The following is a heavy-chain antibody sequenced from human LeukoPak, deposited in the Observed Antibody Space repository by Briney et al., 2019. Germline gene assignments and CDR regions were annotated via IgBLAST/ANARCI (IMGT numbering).Heavy chain of an antibody. CDR3: AGEFPDTAMGPPFDY. CDR1: GFTFSSYS. J-gene: IGHJ4*02. D-gene: IGHD5-18*01. V-gene: IGHV3-21*01. Sequence: GTLCLTCAASGFTFSSYSWNWVRQAPGKGLEWVSSISSSSSYIYYPDSVKGRITISRNNAKNPLYLQVNGPRAEDTAAYYCAGEFPDTAMGPPFDYWGQGTLVTVSS. CDR2: ISSSSSYI.